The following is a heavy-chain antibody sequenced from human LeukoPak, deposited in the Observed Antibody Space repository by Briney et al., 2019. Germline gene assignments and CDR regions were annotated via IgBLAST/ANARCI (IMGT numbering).Heavy chain of an antibody. Sequence: GGSLRLSCVASGFTVGSNYMSWARQAPGKGLEWVSVIYSGGSTYYADSVKGRFTISRDNSKNTLYLQMNSLRAEDTAVYYCASGSGSYRTPYYYMDVWGTGTTVTVSS. J-gene: IGHJ6*03. V-gene: IGHV3-53*01. CDR1: GFTVGSNY. CDR2: IYSGGST. D-gene: IGHD3-10*01. CDR3: ASGSGSYRTPYYYMDV.